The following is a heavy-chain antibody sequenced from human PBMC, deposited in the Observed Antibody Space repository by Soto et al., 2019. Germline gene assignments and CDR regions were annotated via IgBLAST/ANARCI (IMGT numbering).Heavy chain of an antibody. Sequence: SETLSLTCTVSGGNVSSGSCYWSWIRQPPGKGLEWIGYIYYSGSTNYNPSLKSRVTISVDTSKNQFSLRLSSVTAAETAVYYCARHSYYSNPLRFDPWGQGTLVTVS. CDR3: ARHSYYSNPLRFDP. CDR2: IYYSGST. CDR1: GGNVSSGSCY. J-gene: IGHJ5*02. V-gene: IGHV4-61*01. D-gene: IGHD4-4*01.